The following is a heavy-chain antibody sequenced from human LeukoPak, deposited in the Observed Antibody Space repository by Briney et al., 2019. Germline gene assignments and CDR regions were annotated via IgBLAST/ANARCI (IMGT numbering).Heavy chain of an antibody. J-gene: IGHJ3*02. V-gene: IGHV3-21*01. CDR1: GFTLSGYS. CDR3: TNTREVVPGTSTDAFYI. CDR2: ISVSASYR. Sequence: GGTLRLFRAASGFTLSGYSFLGVRDAPGRGREWVSSISVSASYRYYADSVEGRFTVSRDNAESSLVLQMDSLAVEETAVYYCTNTREVVPGTSTDAFYIWGQGTMVTASS. D-gene: IGHD2-15*01.